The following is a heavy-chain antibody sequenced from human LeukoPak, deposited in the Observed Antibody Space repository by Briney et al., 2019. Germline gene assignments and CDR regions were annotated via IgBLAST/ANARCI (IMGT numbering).Heavy chain of an antibody. CDR3: ARGHGSGIADDNNWFDP. CDR2: INTKTGNP. V-gene: IGHV7-4-1*01. Sequence: ASVKVSCKASAYTFTSYAINWVRQAPGQGLEWMGCINTKTGNPRYAQGFTGRFVFSVDTAVNTAYLQIYSLKTEDTAVYYCARGHGSGIADDNNWFDPWGQGTLVTVSS. D-gene: IGHD3-10*01. CDR1: AYTFTSYA. J-gene: IGHJ5*02.